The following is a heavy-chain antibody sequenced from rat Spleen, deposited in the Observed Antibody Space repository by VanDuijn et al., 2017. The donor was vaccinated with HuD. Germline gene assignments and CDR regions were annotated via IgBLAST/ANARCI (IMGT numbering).Heavy chain of an antibody. Sequence: EVQLVESDGGLVQPGRSLKLSCAASGFTFNNFDMAWVRQAPTKGLEWVASISPGGDNTYYRDSVKGRFTVSRDNAKNTLYLQMDSLRSEDTATYYCVRQDTSGYSNWFGYWGHGTLVTVSS. CDR1: GFTFNNFD. D-gene: IGHD4-3*01. V-gene: IGHV5S13*01. CDR3: VRQDTSGYSNWFGY. CDR2: ISPGGDNT. J-gene: IGHJ3*01.